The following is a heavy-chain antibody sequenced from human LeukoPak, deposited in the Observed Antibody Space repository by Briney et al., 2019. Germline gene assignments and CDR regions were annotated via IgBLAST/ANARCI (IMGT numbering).Heavy chain of an antibody. CDR3: ASEARDSSSWTNDY. Sequence: SVKVSCKASGGTFSSYAISWVRQAPGQGLEWMGGIIPIFGTANYAQKFQGRVTITADESTSTAYMELSSLRSEDTAVYYCASEARDSSSWTNDYWGQGTLVTVSS. V-gene: IGHV1-69*13. D-gene: IGHD6-13*01. J-gene: IGHJ4*02. CDR1: GGTFSSYA. CDR2: IIPIFGTA.